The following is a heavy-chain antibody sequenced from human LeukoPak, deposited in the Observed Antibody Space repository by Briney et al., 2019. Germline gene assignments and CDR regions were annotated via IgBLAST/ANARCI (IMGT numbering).Heavy chain of an antibody. V-gene: IGHV1-46*01. J-gene: IGHJ3*02. CDR3: ARVHRSGSYYDAFDI. CDR2: INPSGGST. Sequence: ASVKVSCKASGYTFTSYYMHWVRQAPGQGLEWMGIINPSGGSTSYAQKFQGRVTMTRDTSTSTVYMELSSLRSEDTAVYYCARVHRSGSYYDAFDIWGQGTMVTVSS. CDR1: GYTFTSYY. D-gene: IGHD1-26*01.